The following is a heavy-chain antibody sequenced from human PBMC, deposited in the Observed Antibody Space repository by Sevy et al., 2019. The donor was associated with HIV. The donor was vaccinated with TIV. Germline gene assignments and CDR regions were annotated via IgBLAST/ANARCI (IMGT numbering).Heavy chain of an antibody. D-gene: IGHD3-3*01. CDR3: AKTRAMYFDSWSGAAIDS. CDR1: GFTFDDYA. CDR2: ISWNSGSI. Sequence: SLKISCAASGFTFDDYAMHWVRQAPGKGLEWVSAISWNSGSIGYSDSVKGRFTISRDKSKNSLYLQMKSLRAEDTAFYYCAKTRAMYFDSWSGAAIDSWGQRTLVTVSS. V-gene: IGHV3-9*01. J-gene: IGHJ4*02.